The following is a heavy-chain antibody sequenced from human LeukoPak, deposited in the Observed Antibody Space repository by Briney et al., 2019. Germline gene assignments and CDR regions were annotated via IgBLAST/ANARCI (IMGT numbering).Heavy chain of an antibody. J-gene: IGHJ4*02. CDR3: AKDEALEWFGELLSY. CDR2: ISYDGSNK. CDR1: GFTFSSYG. Sequence: PGGSLTLSCAASGFTFSSYGMHWVRQAPGKGLEWVAIISYDGSNKYYADSVKGRFTISRDNSKNTLYLQMNSLRAEATAVYYCAKDEALEWFGELLSYWGQGTRVTVSS. V-gene: IGHV3-30*18. D-gene: IGHD3-10*01.